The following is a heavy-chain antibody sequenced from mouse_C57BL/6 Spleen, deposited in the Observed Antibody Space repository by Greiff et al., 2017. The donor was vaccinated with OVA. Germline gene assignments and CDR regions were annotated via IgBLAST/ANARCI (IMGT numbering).Heavy chain of an antibody. CDR1: GYTFTSYW. CDR3: ARRNYGSSELPAWFAY. Sequence: QVQLQQPGTELVKPGASVKLSCKASGYTFTSYWMHWVKQRPGQGLEWIGNINPSNGGTNYNEKFKSKATLTVDKSSSTAYMQLSSLTSEDSAVYYCARRNYGSSELPAWFAYWGQGTLVTVSA. D-gene: IGHD1-1*01. V-gene: IGHV1-53*01. CDR2: INPSNGGT. J-gene: IGHJ3*01.